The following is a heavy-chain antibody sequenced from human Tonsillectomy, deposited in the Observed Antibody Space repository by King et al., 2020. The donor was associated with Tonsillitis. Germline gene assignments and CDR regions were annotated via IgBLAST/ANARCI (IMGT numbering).Heavy chain of an antibody. Sequence: VQLQESGPGLVKPSGTLSLTCAVSGGSISSSNWWNWVRQPPGKGLEWIGEIHHSGSTNYNPSLKSRVTISVDKSKNPFSLKLSSVTAADTAVYYCERSGGDYYCSGSNYNFFDYWGQGTLVTVSS. CDR3: ERSGGDYYCSGSNYNFFDY. J-gene: IGHJ4*02. D-gene: IGHD3-10*01. CDR2: IHHSGST. V-gene: IGHV4-4*02. CDR1: GGSISSSNW.